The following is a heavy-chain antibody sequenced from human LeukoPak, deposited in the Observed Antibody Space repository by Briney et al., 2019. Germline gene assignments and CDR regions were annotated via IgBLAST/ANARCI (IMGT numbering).Heavy chain of an antibody. D-gene: IGHD6-13*01. V-gene: IGHV3-30*18. CDR1: GFTFSSYG. J-gene: IGHJ4*02. Sequence: GGSLRLSCAASGFTFSSYGMHWVRQAPGKGLEWVAVISYDGSNKYYADSVKGRFTISRDNSKNTLYLQMNSLRAEDTAVYYCAKDGYRYSSSWPNDYWGQGTLVTVSS. CDR3: AKDGYRYSSSWPNDY. CDR2: ISYDGSNK.